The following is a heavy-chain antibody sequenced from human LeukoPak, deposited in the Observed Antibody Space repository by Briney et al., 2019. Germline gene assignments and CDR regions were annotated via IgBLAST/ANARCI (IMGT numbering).Heavy chain of an antibody. CDR2: INHSGST. CDR1: GGSFNGYS. CDR3: ARLYYGMDV. V-gene: IGHV4-34*01. J-gene: IGHJ6*02. Sequence: PSETLSLTCAVYGGSFNGYSWSWIRQPPGKGLEWIGEINHSGSTNYNPSLRSRVTISVDTSNNQFSLELNSVTAADTAVYYCARLYYGMDVWGQGTTVTVSS.